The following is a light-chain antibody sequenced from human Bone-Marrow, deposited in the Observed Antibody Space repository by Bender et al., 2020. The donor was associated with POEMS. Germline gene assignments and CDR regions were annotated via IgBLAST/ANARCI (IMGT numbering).Light chain of an antibody. V-gene: IGLV2-23*02. J-gene: IGLJ2*01. CDR3: CSYLGASHFL. CDR2: EVT. CDR1: SSDVGGYNF. Sequence: QSALTQPASVSGSPGQSITISCTGTSSDVGGYNFVSWYQQHPGKAPKLVIYEVTKRPSGVSDRFSGSKSGDTASLTISGLQAEDEADYYWCSYLGASHFLFAGGTKLTVL.